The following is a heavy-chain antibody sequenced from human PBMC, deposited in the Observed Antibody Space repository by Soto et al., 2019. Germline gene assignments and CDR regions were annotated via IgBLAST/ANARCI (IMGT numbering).Heavy chain of an antibody. Sequence: QVQLVESGGGVVQPGGSLRLSCAASGFTFSSCGMHWVRQAPGKGLEWVAVIWYDGNSEYYADSVKGRFTISRDDSKNTVYLQMNSLRAEDPAVYYCARGTTARSGYHNWFDPWGQGTLVTVSS. CDR3: ARGTTARSGYHNWFDP. J-gene: IGHJ5*02. CDR2: IWYDGNSE. D-gene: IGHD3-3*01. V-gene: IGHV3-33*01. CDR1: GFTFSSCG.